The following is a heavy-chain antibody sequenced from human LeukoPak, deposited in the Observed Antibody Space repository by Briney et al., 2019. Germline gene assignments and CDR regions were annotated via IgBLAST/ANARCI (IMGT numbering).Heavy chain of an antibody. D-gene: IGHD3-22*01. Sequence: SETLSLTCTVSGGSISSYYWSWIRQPAGKGPEWIGRIYTSGSTNYNPSLKSRVTMSVDTSKNQFSLKLSSVTAADTAVYYWARDTYYYDSSGYFSVNYFDYWGQGTLVTVSS. J-gene: IGHJ4*02. CDR2: IYTSGST. CDR3: ARDTYYYDSSGYFSVNYFDY. CDR1: GGSISSYY. V-gene: IGHV4-4*07.